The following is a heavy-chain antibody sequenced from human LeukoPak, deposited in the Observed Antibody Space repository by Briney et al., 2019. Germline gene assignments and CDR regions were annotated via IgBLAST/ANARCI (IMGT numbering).Heavy chain of an antibody. Sequence: GGSLRLSCAASGFTFSSYAMSWVRQAPGRGLEWVSAISGSGGSTYYADPVKGRFTISRDNSKNTLYLQMNSLRAEDTAVYYCAKKYDFWSGYYDYWGQGTLVTVSS. CDR2: ISGSGGST. CDR1: GFTFSSYA. J-gene: IGHJ4*02. V-gene: IGHV3-23*01. CDR3: AKKYDFWSGYYDY. D-gene: IGHD3-3*01.